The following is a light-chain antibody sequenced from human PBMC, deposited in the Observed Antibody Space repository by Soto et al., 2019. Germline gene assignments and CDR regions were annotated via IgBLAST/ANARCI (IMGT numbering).Light chain of an antibody. CDR3: QQYNSYSPA. V-gene: IGKV1-5*01. J-gene: IGKJ1*01. CDR2: DAS. Sequence: DIQMTQSPSTLSASVGDRVTITCRASQSISSWLAWYQQKPGKAPKLLIYDASSLESGVPSRFSGSGSGTEFTLTISSPQPDDFATYYCQQYNSYSPAFGHGTKVDIK. CDR1: QSISSW.